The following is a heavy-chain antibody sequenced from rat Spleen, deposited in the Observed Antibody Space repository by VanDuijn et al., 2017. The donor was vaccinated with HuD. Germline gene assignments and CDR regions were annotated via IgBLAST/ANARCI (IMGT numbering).Heavy chain of an antibody. CDR3: TRDQSYSVSYYPGGFAY. J-gene: IGHJ3*01. CDR2: ISSGGHT. Sequence: VQLVESGGGLVQPGRSLKLSCAASGFNFNDYWMGWVRQAPGKGLEWIGTISSGGHTYYDSALKSRLSISRDTSKSQVFLKMSSLKNEDTASYFGTRDQSYSVSYYPGGFAYWGQGTLVTVSA. CDR1: GFNFNDYW. D-gene: IGHD1-12*02. V-gene: IGHV2-19*01.